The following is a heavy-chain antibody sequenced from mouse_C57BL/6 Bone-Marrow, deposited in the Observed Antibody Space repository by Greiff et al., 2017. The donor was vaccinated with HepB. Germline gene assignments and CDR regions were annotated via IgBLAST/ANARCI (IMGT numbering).Heavy chain of an antibody. CDR1: GFSLTSYG. J-gene: IGHJ1*03. V-gene: IGHV2-9*01. CDR3: AKEGLELGRGGYWYFDV. CDR2: IWGGGST. Sequence: QVHVKQSGPGLVAPSQSLSITCTVSGFSLTSYGVDWVRQPPGKGLEWLGVIWGGGSTNYNSALMSRLSISKDNSKSQVFLKMNSLQTDDTAMYYCAKEGLELGRGGYWYFDVWGTGTTVTVSS. D-gene: IGHD4-1*01.